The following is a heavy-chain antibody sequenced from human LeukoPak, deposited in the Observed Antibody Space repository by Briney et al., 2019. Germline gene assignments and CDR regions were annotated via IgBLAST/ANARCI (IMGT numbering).Heavy chain of an antibody. J-gene: IGHJ4*02. CDR1: GFTFSSYA. CDR2: ISSSSSYI. D-gene: IGHD6-19*01. CDR3: ARVGIPVAGIDC. Sequence: GGSLRLSCAASGFTFSSYAMSWVRQAPGKGLEWVSFISSSSSYIYYADSVRGRFTISRDNAKNSLYLEMNSLRAEDTAVYYCARVGIPVAGIDCWGQGTLVTVSS. V-gene: IGHV3-21*01.